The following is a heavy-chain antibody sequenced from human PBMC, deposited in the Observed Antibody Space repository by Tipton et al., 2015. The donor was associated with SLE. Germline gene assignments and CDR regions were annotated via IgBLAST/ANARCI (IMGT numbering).Heavy chain of an antibody. CDR3: ATRFTDDAFDI. V-gene: IGHV5-51*03. CDR2: IYPDDSDA. D-gene: IGHD3-10*01. Sequence: QLVQSGEEVKKPGESLKISCKGSGDTFTNYWIGWVRQMPGKGLEWMGIIYPDDSDARYSPSFQGQVTFSADKSINTAYLQWSSLKASDTALYYCATRFTDDAFDIWGQGTMVTVSS. J-gene: IGHJ3*02. CDR1: GDTFTNYW.